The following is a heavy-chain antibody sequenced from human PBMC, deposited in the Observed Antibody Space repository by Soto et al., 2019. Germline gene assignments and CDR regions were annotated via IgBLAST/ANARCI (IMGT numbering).Heavy chain of an antibody. CDR2: INWNGGST. D-gene: IGHD3-22*01. Sequence: EVQLVESGGGVVRPGGSLRLSCAASGFTFDDYGMSWVRQAPGKGLEWVSGINWNGGSTGYADSVKGRFTISRDNAKNTLYLQMKSLRGEDTALYYCAKWGAYYYDSSGYYYGGYFDYWGQGTLVTVSS. CDR1: GFTFDDYG. J-gene: IGHJ4*02. CDR3: AKWGAYYYDSSGYYYGGYFDY. V-gene: IGHV3-20*04.